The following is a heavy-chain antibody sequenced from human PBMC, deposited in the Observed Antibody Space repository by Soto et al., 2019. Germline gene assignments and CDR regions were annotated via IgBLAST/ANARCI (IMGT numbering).Heavy chain of an antibody. J-gene: IGHJ4*02. CDR1: SGSISSFY. CDR2: IYYTGSG. CDR3: ARETLGRFDS. V-gene: IGHV4-59*01. Sequence: QVQLQESGPGLVKPSETLSLTCTVSSGSISSFYWSWIRQPPGKGLEWIGYIYYTGSGNYSPSLKSRVTMSMDTSKKQFFLKLSSVTAADTAVYYCARETLGRFDSWGQGALVTVSS. D-gene: IGHD7-27*01.